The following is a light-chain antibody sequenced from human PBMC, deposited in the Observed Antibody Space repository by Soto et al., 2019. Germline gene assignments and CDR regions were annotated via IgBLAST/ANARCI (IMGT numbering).Light chain of an antibody. V-gene: IGKV1-9*01. CDR3: QQLNIKSYPIT. CDR1: QDISSY. J-gene: IGKJ5*01. CDR2: AAS. Sequence: IQLTQSPSSLSASVGDRVSITCRASQDISSYLAWYQQKQGKAPKLLIYAASTLQSGVPSRFSGSGSGTDVTLTISSLQPEDFATYYCQQLNIKSYPITFGQGTRLEIK.